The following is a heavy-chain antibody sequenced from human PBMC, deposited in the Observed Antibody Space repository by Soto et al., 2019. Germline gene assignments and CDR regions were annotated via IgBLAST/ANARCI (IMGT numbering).Heavy chain of an antibody. CDR2: ISSSSSYI. CDR3: ARDLYSYGYGAIGYYYYYYGMDV. CDR1: GFTFSSYS. J-gene: IGHJ6*02. V-gene: IGHV3-21*01. Sequence: GGSLRLSCAASGFTFSSYSMNWVRQAPGKGLEWVSSISSSSSYIYYADSVKGRFTISRDNAKNSLYLQMNSLRAEDTAVYYCARDLYSYGYGAIGYYYYYYGMDVWGQGTTVTVSS. D-gene: IGHD5-18*01.